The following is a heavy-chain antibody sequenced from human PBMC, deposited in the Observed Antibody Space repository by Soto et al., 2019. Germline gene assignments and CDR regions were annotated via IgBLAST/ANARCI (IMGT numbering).Heavy chain of an antibody. V-gene: IGHV4-59*02. CDR3: ARHDEVHTLRKGMGV. CDR2: IYYAGTT. CDR1: GGSVTGYY. J-gene: IGHJ6*02. Sequence: PSETLSLTCTVSGGSVTGYYWSWIRQPPGKGLEWIGYIYYAGTTLYTPSLNSRVTISVDRSKNQFSLKLNSVTAADTAVYYCARHDEVHTLRKGMGVWGQGTTVPVSS. D-gene: IGHD2-21*02.